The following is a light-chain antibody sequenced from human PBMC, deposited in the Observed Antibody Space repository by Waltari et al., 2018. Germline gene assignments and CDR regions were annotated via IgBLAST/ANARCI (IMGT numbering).Light chain of an antibody. CDR3: QQSFSIPVT. Sequence: DIQMTQSPSSLSASIGDRVTITCRASQKINAYGNWYQQKPGRAPSFLIYTSSTLQTGVPSRFSATGYDTDFTLTISSLQPEDMATYYCQQSFSIPVTFGGGTKVEF. V-gene: IGKV1-39*01. CDR1: QKINAY. CDR2: TSS. J-gene: IGKJ4*01.